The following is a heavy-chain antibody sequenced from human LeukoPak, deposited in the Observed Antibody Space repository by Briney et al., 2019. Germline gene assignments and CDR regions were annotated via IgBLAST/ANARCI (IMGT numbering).Heavy chain of an antibody. Sequence: PGRSLRLSCAASGFTFSSYGMHWVRQAPGKGLERVAVISYDGSNKYYVDSVKGRFTISRDNSKNTLYLQMNSLRAEDTAVYYCALLPSPYYYDSSGYYPNDDYWGQGTLVTVSS. D-gene: IGHD3-22*01. V-gene: IGHV3-30*03. CDR2: ISYDGSNK. J-gene: IGHJ4*02. CDR1: GFTFSSYG. CDR3: ALLPSPYYYDSSGYYPNDDY.